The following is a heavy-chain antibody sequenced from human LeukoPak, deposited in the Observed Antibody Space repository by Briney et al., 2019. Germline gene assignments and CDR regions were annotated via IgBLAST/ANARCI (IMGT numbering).Heavy chain of an antibody. CDR1: GCTFSSYA. V-gene: IGHV1-69*05. Sequence: SVKVSCKASGCTFSSYAISWVRQAPGQGLEWMGGIIPIFGTANYAQKFQGRVTITTDESTSTAYMELSSLRSEDTAVYYCARGVLLEWLWIAGDAFDIWGQGTMVTVSS. CDR3: ARGVLLEWLWIAGDAFDI. D-gene: IGHD3-3*01. J-gene: IGHJ3*02. CDR2: IIPIFGTA.